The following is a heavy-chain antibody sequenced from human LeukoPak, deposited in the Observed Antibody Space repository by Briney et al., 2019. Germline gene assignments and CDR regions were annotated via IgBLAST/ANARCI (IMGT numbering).Heavy chain of an antibody. CDR3: ARDRDSGSYSNRYYFDY. V-gene: IGHV4-4*07. J-gene: IGHJ4*02. CDR2: IFTSGST. Sequence: TASETLSLTCTVSGGSINSYYWSWIRQPAGKGLEWIGRIFTSGSTNYNPSLKSRVAMSVDTSKNQFSLKLNSVTAAGTAVYYCARDRDSGSYSNRYYFDYWGQGTLVTVSS. CDR1: GGSINSYY. D-gene: IGHD1-26*01.